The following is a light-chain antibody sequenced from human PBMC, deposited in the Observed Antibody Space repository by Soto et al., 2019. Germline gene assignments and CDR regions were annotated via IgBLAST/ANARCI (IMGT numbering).Light chain of an antibody. Sequence: EIVLTQSPATLSLSPGERATLSCRASQSISSYLAWYQQKPGQASRLLIYDASNRATGIPARFSGSGSGTDFTLTISSLEPEDCAFYYCQQRSNWPPITFGQGTRLEIK. CDR1: QSISSY. CDR2: DAS. V-gene: IGKV3-11*01. CDR3: QQRSNWPPIT. J-gene: IGKJ5*01.